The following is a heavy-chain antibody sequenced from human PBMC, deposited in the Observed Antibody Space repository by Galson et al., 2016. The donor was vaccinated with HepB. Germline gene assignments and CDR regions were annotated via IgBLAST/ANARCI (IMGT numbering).Heavy chain of an antibody. Sequence: SLRLSCAASGFTFSNYGMQWVRQAPGKGLEWVAVIWYDGSEKYYADSVKGRFTISRDNSKNTLHLQMNSLRAEDTAVYYCARIYYEISTGLTPWYYFDSWSQGPLVTVSS. CDR1: GFTFSNYG. CDR2: IWYDGSEK. V-gene: IGHV3-33*01. J-gene: IGHJ4*02. CDR3: ARIYYEISTGLTPWYYFDS. D-gene: IGHD3-9*01.